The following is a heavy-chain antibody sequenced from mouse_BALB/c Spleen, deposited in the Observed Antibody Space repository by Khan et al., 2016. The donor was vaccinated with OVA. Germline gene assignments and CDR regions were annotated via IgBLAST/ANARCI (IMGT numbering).Heavy chain of an antibody. CDR1: GYTFTNYG. J-gene: IGHJ4*01. CDR2: IYTYTGEP. D-gene: IGHD1-1*01. V-gene: IGHV9-3-1*01. CDR3: ARGSSRAMDY. Sequence: QIQLVQSGPELKKPGETVKISCKVSGYTFTNYGMNWVKQAPGKGLKWMGWIYTYTGEPTYADDFKGRFAFSLESSASTAFLQINNLTNDDTATYFCARGSSRAMDYWGQGTSVTVSS.